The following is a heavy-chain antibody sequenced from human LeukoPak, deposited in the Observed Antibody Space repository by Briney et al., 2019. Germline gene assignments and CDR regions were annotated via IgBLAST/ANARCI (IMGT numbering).Heavy chain of an antibody. Sequence: QAGGSLRLSCAASGFTFSTYYMTWVRLAPGKGLEWVSTIYSGGTTFYADSVRGRFTISRDNSKNTLYLQMNSLRAEDAAIYYCARVLYYYASVSYNYYMDVWGKGTTVTISS. CDR2: IYSGGTT. D-gene: IGHD3-10*01. J-gene: IGHJ6*03. V-gene: IGHV3-53*01. CDR3: ARVLYYYASVSYNYYMDV. CDR1: GFTFSTYY.